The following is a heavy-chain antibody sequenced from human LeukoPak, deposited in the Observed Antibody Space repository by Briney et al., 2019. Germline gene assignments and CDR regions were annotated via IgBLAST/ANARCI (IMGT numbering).Heavy chain of an antibody. Sequence: PGGSLRLSCAASGFTFSSYWMHWVRQAPGKGLEWVSGINWNGGSTGYADSVKGRFTISRDNAKNSLYLQMNSLRAEDTALYYCARDPQTVTTYFAFDYWGQGTLVTVSS. V-gene: IGHV3-20*04. J-gene: IGHJ4*02. D-gene: IGHD4-17*01. CDR1: GFTFSSYW. CDR3: ARDPQTVTTYFAFDY. CDR2: INWNGGST.